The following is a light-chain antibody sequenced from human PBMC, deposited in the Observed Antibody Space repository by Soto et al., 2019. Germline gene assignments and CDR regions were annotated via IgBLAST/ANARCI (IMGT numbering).Light chain of an antibody. V-gene: IGKV3-11*01. CDR3: QQRTNWPLT. Sequence: EIVLPQSPATLSLSPGERVTLSCRASHSISSYLAWYQQKPGQAPRLLIHDASKRASGFPARFSGSGSGTDFTLTIHGLEPEDLAVYYCQQRTNWPLTFGVGTKVEI. CDR1: HSISSY. CDR2: DAS. J-gene: IGKJ4*01.